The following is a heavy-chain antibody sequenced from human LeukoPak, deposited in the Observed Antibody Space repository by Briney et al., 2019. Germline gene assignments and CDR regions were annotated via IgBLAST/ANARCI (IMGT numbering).Heavy chain of an antibody. Sequence: ASVKVSCKASGYTFTSYGISWVRQAPGQGLEWMGWISAYNGNTNYAQKLQGRVTMTTDTFTSTAYMELRSLRSDDTAVYYCARDAPLSEAAGEYYFDYWGQGTLVTVSS. D-gene: IGHD3-10*01. CDR2: ISAYNGNT. CDR3: ARDAPLSEAAGEYYFDY. CDR1: GYTFTSYG. V-gene: IGHV1-18*01. J-gene: IGHJ4*02.